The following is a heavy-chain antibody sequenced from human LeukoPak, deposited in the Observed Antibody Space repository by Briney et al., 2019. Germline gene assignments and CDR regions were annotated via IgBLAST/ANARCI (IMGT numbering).Heavy chain of an antibody. D-gene: IGHD6-6*01. CDR2: IKQDGSVK. CDR1: AFIFSGHW. V-gene: IGHV3-7*03. CDR3: ARIGYSSSSLDF. J-gene: IGHJ4*02. Sequence: PGGSLRLSCEGSAFIFSGHWMNWVRQTPGKGLEWVANIKQDGSVKYYVDSVKGRFTISRDNAKNSVYLQMISLRAEDTAVYKCARIGYSSSSLDFWGRGTLVTVSS.